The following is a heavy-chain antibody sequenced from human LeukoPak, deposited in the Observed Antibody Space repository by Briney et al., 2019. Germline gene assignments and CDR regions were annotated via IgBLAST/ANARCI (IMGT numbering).Heavy chain of an antibody. V-gene: IGHV1-8*01. CDR3: ARAGWRYFDWKTYYFDY. CDR2: MNPNSGNT. CDR1: GYTFTRYD. Sequence: GASVPVSCQASGYTFTRYDINWVRQAAGQGLEWMGWMNPNSGNTGYSHKFQGRVTMARNTSISTAYMELSSPRSEDTAVYYCARAGWRYFDWKTYYFDYWGQGTLVTVSS. J-gene: IGHJ4*02. D-gene: IGHD3-9*01.